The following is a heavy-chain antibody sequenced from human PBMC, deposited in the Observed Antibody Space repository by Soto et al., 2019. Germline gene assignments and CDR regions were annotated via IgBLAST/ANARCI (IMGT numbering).Heavy chain of an antibody. Sequence: EVQLLESGGGLVQPGGSLRLSCAASGFTFSSYAMSWVRQAPVKGLEWVSAISGSGGSTHYADSVKGRFTISRDNSKNTLYLEMNSLRAEDTAVYYCAKNLGVCSGGSCSYFDLWGRGTLVTVSS. D-gene: IGHD2-15*01. CDR1: GFTFSSYA. CDR2: ISGSGGST. J-gene: IGHJ2*01. V-gene: IGHV3-23*01. CDR3: AKNLGVCSGGSCSYFDL.